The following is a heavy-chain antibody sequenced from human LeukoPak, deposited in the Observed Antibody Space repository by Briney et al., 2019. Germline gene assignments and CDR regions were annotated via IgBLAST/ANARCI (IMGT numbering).Heavy chain of an antibody. Sequence: PGGSLRLCCSASGFTFSSYSMIWVRQGPGKGLEWVSYISSSSSFINYADSVKGRFTISRDNAKNSLYLQMNSLRAEDTAVYYCARDLTGNAFDIWGQGTLVTVSS. CDR2: ISSSSSFI. V-gene: IGHV3-21*05. D-gene: IGHD7-27*01. CDR3: ARDLTGNAFDI. J-gene: IGHJ3*02. CDR1: GFTFSSYS.